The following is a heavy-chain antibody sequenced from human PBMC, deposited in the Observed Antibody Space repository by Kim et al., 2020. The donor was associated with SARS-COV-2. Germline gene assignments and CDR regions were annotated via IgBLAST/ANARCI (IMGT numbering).Heavy chain of an antibody. D-gene: IGHD2-15*01. J-gene: IGHJ6*02. CDR1: GFSVSSKY. CDR3: ASGYCSGGDCSFRFGMDV. CDR2: IYSSGST. V-gene: IGHV3-53*01. Sequence: GGSLRLSCAASGFSVSSKYMTWVRRAPGKGLEWVSLIYSSGSTYYADSVKGRFTISRDNSENTVYLQMNSLRAEDTAVYYCASGYCSGGDCSFRFGMDVWGQGTTVTVS.